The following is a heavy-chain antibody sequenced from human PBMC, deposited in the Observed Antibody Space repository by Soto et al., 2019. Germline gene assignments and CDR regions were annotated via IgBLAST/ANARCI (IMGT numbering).Heavy chain of an antibody. Sequence: SVKVSCKASGFTFTSSAVQWVRQARGQRLEWIGWIVVGSGNTNYAQKFQERVTITRDMSTSTAYMELSSLRSEDTAVYYCAAADQLEPTMRYYYYGMDVWGQGTTVTVSS. V-gene: IGHV1-58*01. D-gene: IGHD1-1*01. CDR2: IVVGSGNT. J-gene: IGHJ6*02. CDR1: GFTFTSSA. CDR3: AAADQLEPTMRYYYYGMDV.